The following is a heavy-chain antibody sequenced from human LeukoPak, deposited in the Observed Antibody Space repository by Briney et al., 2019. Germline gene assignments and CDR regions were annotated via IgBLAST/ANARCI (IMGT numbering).Heavy chain of an antibody. Sequence: SETLSLTCTVSGGSISSSSYYWGWIRQPPGKGLEWNVNIYYSGSTYYNPSLKSRVTIYVGTPKNQFSLRLSSVTAADTAVYYCARHSFWGVMSHFDYWGQGTLVTVSS. CDR3: ARHSFWGVMSHFDY. CDR1: GGSISSSSYY. J-gene: IGHJ4*02. D-gene: IGHD3-16*01. V-gene: IGHV4-39*01. CDR2: IYYSGST.